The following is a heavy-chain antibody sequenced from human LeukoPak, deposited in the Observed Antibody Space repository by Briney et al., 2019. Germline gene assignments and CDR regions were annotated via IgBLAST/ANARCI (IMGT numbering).Heavy chain of an antibody. V-gene: IGHV1-2*02. CDR2: INPNRGGT. J-gene: IGHJ4*02. D-gene: IGHD3-10*01. Sequence: ASVKVSCKASGYTVTGYHMHWVRQAPGQGVEWMGWINPNRGGTNYAQKFQASVTMTRDTSINTAYMELSTLRSDDTAVYYCAGDMVRGVILRRVLEYWGQGTLVTVSS. CDR3: AGDMVRGVILRRVLEY. CDR1: GYTVTGYH.